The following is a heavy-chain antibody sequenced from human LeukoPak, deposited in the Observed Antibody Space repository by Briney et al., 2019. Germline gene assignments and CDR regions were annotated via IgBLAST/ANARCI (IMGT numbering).Heavy chain of an antibody. V-gene: IGHV3-9*01. Sequence: GGSLRLSCAASGFTFDDYAMHWVRHAPGKGLEWVSGISWSSGSIGYADSVKGRFTISRDNAKNSLYLQMNSLRAEDTALYYCAKGFYDSSGYCDYWGQGTLVTVSS. J-gene: IGHJ4*02. CDR3: AKGFYDSSGYCDY. D-gene: IGHD3-22*01. CDR1: GFTFDDYA. CDR2: ISWSSGSI.